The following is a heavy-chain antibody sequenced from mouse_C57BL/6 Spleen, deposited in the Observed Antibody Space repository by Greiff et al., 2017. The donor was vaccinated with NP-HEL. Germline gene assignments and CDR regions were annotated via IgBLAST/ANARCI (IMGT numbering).Heavy chain of an antibody. Sequence: EVHLVESGPELVKPGASVKMSCKASGYTFTDYNMHWVKQSHGKSLEWIGYINPNNGGTSYNQKFKGKATLTVNKSSSTAYMELRSLTSEDSAVYYCARENYYGSSPFAYWGQGTLVTVSA. J-gene: IGHJ3*01. CDR1: GYTFTDYN. D-gene: IGHD1-1*01. V-gene: IGHV1-22*01. CDR3: ARENYYGSSPFAY. CDR2: INPNNGGT.